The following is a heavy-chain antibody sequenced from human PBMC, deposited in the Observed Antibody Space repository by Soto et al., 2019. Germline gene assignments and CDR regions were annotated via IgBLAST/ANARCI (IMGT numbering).Heavy chain of an antibody. V-gene: IGHV1-46*01. D-gene: IGHD6-19*01. CDR3: ARVSAVAVVVGYDFDY. Sequence: ASVKVSCKASGYTFTSYYMHWVRQAPGQGLEWMGIINPSGGSTSYAQKFQGRVTMTRDTSTSTVYMELSSLRSEDTAVYYCARVSAVAVVVGYDFDYWGQGTLVTVSS. J-gene: IGHJ4*02. CDR2: INPSGGST. CDR1: GYTFTSYY.